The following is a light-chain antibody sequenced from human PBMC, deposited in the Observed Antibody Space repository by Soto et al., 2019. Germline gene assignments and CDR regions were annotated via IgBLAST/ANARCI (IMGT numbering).Light chain of an antibody. Sequence: SYELTQPPSVSVSPGQTASITCSGDKLGDKYACWYQQKPGQSHVLVIYQDSKRLSGIPERFSGSNSGNTATLTISGTQAMDEADYYCQAWDSSTHVVFGGGTKLTV. J-gene: IGLJ2*01. V-gene: IGLV3-1*01. CDR2: QDS. CDR1: KLGDKY. CDR3: QAWDSSTHVV.